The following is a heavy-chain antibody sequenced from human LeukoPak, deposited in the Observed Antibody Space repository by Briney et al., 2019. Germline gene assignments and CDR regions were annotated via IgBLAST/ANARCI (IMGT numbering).Heavy chain of an antibody. J-gene: IGHJ3*02. V-gene: IGHV3-53*05. D-gene: IGHD2-2*01. CDR1: GFTVSSNY. CDR2: IYSGGNT. CDR3: ARAHCSSTSCRWAFDI. Sequence: GGSLRLSCAASGFTVSSNYMSWVRQAPGKGLEWVSVIYSGGNTYYADSVKGRFTISRDNSKNTLYLQMNSLRAEDTAVYYCARAHCSSTSCRWAFDIWGQGAMVTVSS.